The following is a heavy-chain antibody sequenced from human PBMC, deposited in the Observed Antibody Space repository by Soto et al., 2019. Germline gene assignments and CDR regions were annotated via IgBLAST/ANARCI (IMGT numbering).Heavy chain of an antibody. CDR1: GGSISSYY. J-gene: IGHJ6*02. V-gene: IGHV4-59*01. CDR3: ARDSADYYESSGYYPPDYYYGMDV. CDR2: IYYSGST. D-gene: IGHD3-22*01. Sequence: PSETLSLTCTVSGGSISSYYWSWIRQPPGKGLEWIGYIYYSGSTNYNPSLKSRVTISVDTSKNQFSLKLSSVTAADTAVYYCARDSADYYESSGYYPPDYYYGMDVWGQGTTVTVSS.